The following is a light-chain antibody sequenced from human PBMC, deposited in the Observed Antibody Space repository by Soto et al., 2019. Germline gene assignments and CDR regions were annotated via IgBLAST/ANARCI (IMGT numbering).Light chain of an antibody. CDR2: GAS. CDR1: QSVSTSY. CDR3: QQYGSVPLT. V-gene: IGKV3-20*01. Sequence: VLTQSPGTLSLSPGERATLSCRASQSVSTSYLAWYQQKPGQAPRLRIYGASSRATSIPDRFSGSGSGEDFTLTISRLEPEDLAVYYCQQYGSVPLTFGGGTKVEIK. J-gene: IGKJ4*01.